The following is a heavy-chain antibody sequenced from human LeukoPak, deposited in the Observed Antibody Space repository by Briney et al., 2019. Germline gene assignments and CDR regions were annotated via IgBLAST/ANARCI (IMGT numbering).Heavy chain of an antibody. J-gene: IGHJ4*02. CDR3: TTAHESKYQLLDVDY. CDR2: ISGSGVTT. Sequence: GGSLRLSCAASGFTFTTYAMTWVRQAPGKGLDWVSAISGSGVTTYYADSVKGRFTISRDNSKNTLYLQMNSLKTEDTAVYYCTTAHESKYQLLDVDYWGQGTLVTVSS. D-gene: IGHD2-2*01. CDR1: GFTFTTYA. V-gene: IGHV3-23*01.